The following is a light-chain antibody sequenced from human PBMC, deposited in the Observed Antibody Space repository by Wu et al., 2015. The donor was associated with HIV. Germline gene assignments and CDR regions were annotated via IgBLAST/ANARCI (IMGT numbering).Light chain of an antibody. CDR3: QQYNGYSRT. CDR2: KAS. Sequence: DIQMTQSPSTLSASVGDRVTITCRASQSINSWLAWYQQKPGKAPKLLIYKASTLETGVPSRFSGSGSGTEFTLTISSLQPDDFATYYCQQYNGYSRTF. V-gene: IGKV1-5*03. CDR1: QSINSW. J-gene: IGKJ1*01.